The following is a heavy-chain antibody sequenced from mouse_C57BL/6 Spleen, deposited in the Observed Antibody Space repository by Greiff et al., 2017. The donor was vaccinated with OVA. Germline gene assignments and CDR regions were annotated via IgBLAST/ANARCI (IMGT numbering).Heavy chain of an antibody. J-gene: IGHJ1*03. D-gene: IGHD2-1*01. CDR3: ATYGNYVAYWDVDV. CDR1: GFTFSDYG. CDR2: ISSGSSTI. V-gene: IGHV5-17*01. Sequence: EVQGVESGGGLVKPGGSLKLSCAASGFTFSDYGMHWVRQAPEKGLEWVAYISSGSSTIYYADTVKGRFTISRDNAKNTLFLQMTSLRSEDTAMYYCATYGNYVAYWDVDVWGTGTTVTVSS.